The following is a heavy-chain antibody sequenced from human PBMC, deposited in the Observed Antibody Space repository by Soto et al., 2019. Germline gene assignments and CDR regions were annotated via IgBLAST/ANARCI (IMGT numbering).Heavy chain of an antibody. CDR2: INTHNGHT. V-gene: IGHV1-18*04. Sequence: QVQLVQSGGEVQSPGASVTVSCKASGYIFSTYGIGWVRQAPGQGLEWLGWINTHNGHTNFAPKFKDRVAMTRDPSTSTVYMELSSLTPDDTAVYYCARAEGMAPFNSYAMDVWGQGTTVTVSS. CDR3: ARAEGMAPFNSYAMDV. CDR1: GYIFSTYG. J-gene: IGHJ6*02.